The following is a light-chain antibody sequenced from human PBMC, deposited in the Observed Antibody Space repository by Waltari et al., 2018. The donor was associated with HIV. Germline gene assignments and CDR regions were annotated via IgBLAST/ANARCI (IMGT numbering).Light chain of an antibody. CDR1: SSTIGNDN. CDR3: VGWDSSLSAYV. V-gene: IGLV1-47*01. Sequence: QSVLTQPPSASGTTGQTVTISCSGGSSTIGNDNVYWYQQLPGMTPKLLIYKNYVRPSGVPDRFAGSKSGTSASLAISGLRSEDEADYYCVGWDSSLSAYVFGAGTKVTVL. CDR2: KNY. J-gene: IGLJ1*01.